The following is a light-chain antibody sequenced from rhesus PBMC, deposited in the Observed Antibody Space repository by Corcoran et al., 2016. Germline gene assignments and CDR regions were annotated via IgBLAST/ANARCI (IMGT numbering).Light chain of an antibody. CDR2: ATS. CDR1: QEIGSY. CDR3: QQYKSFPLT. V-gene: IGKV1-28*02. Sequence: DIQMTQSPSSLSASVGDTVTISCRSSQEIGSYLSWFQQRAGKAPSLLIYATSKLEGGVPSRFSGSGSGTDVTLTINSLQPEDFASYHCQQYKSFPLTFGGGTKVELK. J-gene: IGKJ4*01.